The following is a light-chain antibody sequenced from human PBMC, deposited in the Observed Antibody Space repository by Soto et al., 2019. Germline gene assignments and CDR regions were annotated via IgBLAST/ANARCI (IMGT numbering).Light chain of an antibody. CDR3: XQYGDSPIT. J-gene: IGKJ5*01. CDR1: QSVTSTY. CDR2: GAS. Sequence: EIVLTQSPGTLSLSPGERATLSCRASQSVTSTYLAWYQQKAGQAPRLVIYGASSRATGVQDRFSGNGSGTDFTLTITRLEPEDFALYYCXQYGDSPITVGQGTRLEIK. V-gene: IGKV3-20*01.